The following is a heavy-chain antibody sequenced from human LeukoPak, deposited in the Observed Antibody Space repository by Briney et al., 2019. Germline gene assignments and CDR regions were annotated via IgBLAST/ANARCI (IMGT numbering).Heavy chain of an antibody. J-gene: IGHJ3*02. D-gene: IGHD4-17*01. CDR2: ISGYNGNT. CDR1: GYSFINNV. CDR3: ARFRPYGDYMRDAFDI. Sequence: ASVKVSCKAFGYSFINNVISWVRQAPGQGLEWMGWISGYNGNTNYAQNFQGRVTMTTDTSTSTAYMELTSLRSDDSAIYYCARFRPYGDYMRDAFDIWGQGTMVTVSS. V-gene: IGHV1-18*01.